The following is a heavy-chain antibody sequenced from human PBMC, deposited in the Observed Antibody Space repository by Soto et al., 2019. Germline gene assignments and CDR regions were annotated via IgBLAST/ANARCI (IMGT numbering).Heavy chain of an antibody. V-gene: IGHV3-23*01. J-gene: IGHJ4*02. CDR3: AKAAIVVVPAAIGGIDY. CDR2: ISGSGGST. D-gene: IGHD2-2*01. CDR1: GFTFSSYA. Sequence: GGSLRLSCAASGFTFSSYAMSWVRQAPGKGLEWVSAISGSGGSTYYADSVKGRFTISRDNSKNTLYLQMNSLRAEDTAVYYCAKAAIVVVPAAIGGIDYWGQGTLVTVSS.